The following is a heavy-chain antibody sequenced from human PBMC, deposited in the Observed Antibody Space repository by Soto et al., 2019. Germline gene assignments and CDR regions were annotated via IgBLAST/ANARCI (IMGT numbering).Heavy chain of an antibody. CDR2: IKQDGSEK. D-gene: IGHD4-17*01. CDR1: GFTFSRYW. CDR3: ARDLDYYGDVSVTSNWFDP. V-gene: IGHV3-7*01. Sequence: EVQLVESGGGLVQPGGSLRLSCAASGFTFSRYWMSWVRQAPGKGLEWVANIKQDGSEKYYVDSVKGRFTISRDNAKNSLYLQMNSLRAEDMAVYYCARDLDYYGDVSVTSNWFDPWGQGTLVTVSS. J-gene: IGHJ5*02.